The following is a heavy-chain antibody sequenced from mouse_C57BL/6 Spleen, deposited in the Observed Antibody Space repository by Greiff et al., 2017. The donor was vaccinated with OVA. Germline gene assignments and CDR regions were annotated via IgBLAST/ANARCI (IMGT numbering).Heavy chain of an antibody. CDR1: GYTFTSYT. CDR3: ARRREEATDAMDD. D-gene: IGHD1-1*01. CDR2: INPSSGYT. V-gene: IGHV1-4*01. J-gene: IGHJ4*01. Sequence: QVQLQQSGAELARPGASVKMSCKASGYTFTSYTMHWVKQRPGQGLEWIGSINPSSGYTKYNQKFKDKATLTADKSSSTAYMQLSSLNSEYSAVSNSARRREEATDAMDDWGQGTSGTVSS.